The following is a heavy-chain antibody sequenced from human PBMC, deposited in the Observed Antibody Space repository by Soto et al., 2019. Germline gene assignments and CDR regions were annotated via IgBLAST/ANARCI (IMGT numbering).Heavy chain of an antibody. D-gene: IGHD6-13*01. Sequence: ASVQVSCKASGYTFTSYDINWVRQATGQGLEWMGWMNHNSGNTGYAQKFQGRVTMTRNTSISTAYMELSSLRSEDTAVYYCARGLIVRRGAAGTRKYYYYYMDVWGKGTTVTVSS. J-gene: IGHJ6*03. V-gene: IGHV1-8*01. CDR1: GYTFTSYD. CDR2: MNHNSGNT. CDR3: ARGLIVRRGAAGTRKYYYYYMDV.